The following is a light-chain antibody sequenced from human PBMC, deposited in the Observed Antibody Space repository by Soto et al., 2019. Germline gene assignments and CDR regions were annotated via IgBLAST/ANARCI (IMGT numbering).Light chain of an antibody. Sequence: DIQITHPPSTLSESVAGRVTITCLASQSISSWLAWYQQKPGKAPNLLIYDAASLEAGVPSRFSGSGTGTEFTLTINSLQPTDFATYYCQKYNSYPWTCGQGTKGDIK. V-gene: IGKV1-5*01. CDR2: DAA. CDR3: QKYNSYPWT. CDR1: QSISSW. J-gene: IGKJ1*01.